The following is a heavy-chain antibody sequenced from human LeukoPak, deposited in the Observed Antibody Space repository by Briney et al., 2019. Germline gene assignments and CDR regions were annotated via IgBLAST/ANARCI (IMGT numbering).Heavy chain of an antibody. CDR2: INAGDGNT. D-gene: IGHD5-18*01. Sequence: ASVKVSCKASGYTFSNYGISWVRQAPGQRLEWMGWINAGDGNTKYSQKFQGRVTITRDTSASTAYMELSSLRSEDTAVYYCAREVSDTAMAEFDYWGQGTLVTVSS. CDR3: AREVSDTAMAEFDY. V-gene: IGHV1-3*01. J-gene: IGHJ4*02. CDR1: GYTFSNYG.